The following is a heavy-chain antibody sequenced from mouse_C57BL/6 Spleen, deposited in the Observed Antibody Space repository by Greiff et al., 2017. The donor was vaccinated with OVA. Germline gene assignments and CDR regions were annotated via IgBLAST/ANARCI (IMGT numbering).Heavy chain of an antibody. D-gene: IGHD2-4*01. CDR1: GFSFNTYA. J-gene: IGHJ2*01. CDR3: GGLGYDYDAADDVGGFDY. V-gene: IGHV10-1*01. Sequence: EVKLMESGGGLVQPKGSLKLSCAASGFSFNTYAMNWVRQAPGKGLEWVARIRSKSNNYATYYADSVKDRFTISRDDSESMLYLQMNNLKTEDTAMYYCGGLGYDYDAADDVGGFDYGGQGTTLTVSS. CDR2: IRSKSNNYAT.